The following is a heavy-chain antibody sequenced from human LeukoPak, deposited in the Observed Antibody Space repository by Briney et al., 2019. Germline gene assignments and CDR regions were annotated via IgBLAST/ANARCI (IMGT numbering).Heavy chain of an antibody. Sequence: PGGSLRLSCAASGFTFSSHWMHWVRQVPGKGLEWVSGISGSGSSTHYADSVKGRFTISRDNSKSTLYLQMSSLRDEDTAVYYCANYRSWGQGTLVTVSS. J-gene: IGHJ4*02. CDR2: ISGSGSST. D-gene: IGHD1-14*01. V-gene: IGHV3-23*01. CDR3: ANYRS. CDR1: GFTFSSHW.